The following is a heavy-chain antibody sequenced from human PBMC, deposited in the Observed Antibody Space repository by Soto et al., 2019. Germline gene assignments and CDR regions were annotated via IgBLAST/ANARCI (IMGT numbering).Heavy chain of an antibody. V-gene: IGHV3-66*01. Sequence: EVQLVESGGGLVQPGGSLRLSCAVSGFIVSTSYMTWVRQAPGKGLQWVSIIYNDGSTSYADSVKGRFTVSRDDSKNTLYLEILSLRAEGTAVYYCARDSYTRYWGQGTLVTVSS. CDR2: IYNDGST. J-gene: IGHJ4*02. CDR3: ARDSYTRY. CDR1: GFIVSTSY. D-gene: IGHD4-4*01.